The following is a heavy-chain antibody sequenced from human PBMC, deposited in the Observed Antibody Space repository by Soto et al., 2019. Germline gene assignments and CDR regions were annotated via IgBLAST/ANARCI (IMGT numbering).Heavy chain of an antibody. CDR2: IIPIFGTA. D-gene: IGHD1-1*01. Sequence: SVKVSCKASGGTFSSYAISWVRQAPGQGPEWMGGIIPIFGTANYAQKFQGRVTITADESTSTAYMELSSLRSEDTAVYYCARWGYIPDAFDIWGQGTMVTVSS. CDR3: ARWGYIPDAFDI. V-gene: IGHV1-69*13. CDR1: GGTFSSYA. J-gene: IGHJ3*02.